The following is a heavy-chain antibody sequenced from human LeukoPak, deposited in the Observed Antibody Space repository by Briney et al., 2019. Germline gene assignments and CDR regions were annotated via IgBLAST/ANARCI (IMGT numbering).Heavy chain of an antibody. CDR1: GFTFSTYW. J-gene: IGHJ4*02. Sequence: PGGSLRLSCAGSGFTFSTYWMSWVRQAPGKGLDWVANIKQDGTDKYYVDSVKGRFTISRDNAKNLLYLQMNSLKTEDTAVYYCKVGVVPAAGLLIDYWGQGTLVTVSS. CDR2: IKQDGTDK. D-gene: IGHD2-2*01. V-gene: IGHV3-7*03. CDR3: KVGVVPAAGLLIDY.